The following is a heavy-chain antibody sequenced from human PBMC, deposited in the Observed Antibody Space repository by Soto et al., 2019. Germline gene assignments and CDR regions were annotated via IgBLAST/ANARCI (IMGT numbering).Heavy chain of an antibody. CDR1: GFTFSSHW. J-gene: IGHJ4*02. CDR3: VRVYSSGSNDF. Sequence: GSLRLSCATSGFTFSSHWMHWVRQAPGKGLVWVSRINTDGSTTTYANSVMGRFTISRDNAKNTLYLQMNSLRAEDTAVYYCVRVYSSGSNDFWGQGALVTVSS. V-gene: IGHV3-74*01. CDR2: INTDGSTT. D-gene: IGHD6-19*01.